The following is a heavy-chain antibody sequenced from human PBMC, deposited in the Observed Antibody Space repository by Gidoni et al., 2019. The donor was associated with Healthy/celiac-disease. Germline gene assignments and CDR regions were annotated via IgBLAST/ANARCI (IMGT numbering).Heavy chain of an antibody. J-gene: IGHJ6*02. D-gene: IGHD6-13*01. Sequence: QVQLQESGPGLVKPSETLSLTCTVSGGSISSYYWSWIRQPPGKGLEWIGYIYYSGSTNYNPSLKRRVTISVDTSKNQFSLKLSSVTAADTAVYYCARESYSSSWRSNYYYYGMDVWGQGTTVTVSS. CDR2: IYYSGST. V-gene: IGHV4-59*01. CDR1: GGSISSYY. CDR3: ARESYSSSWRSNYYYYGMDV.